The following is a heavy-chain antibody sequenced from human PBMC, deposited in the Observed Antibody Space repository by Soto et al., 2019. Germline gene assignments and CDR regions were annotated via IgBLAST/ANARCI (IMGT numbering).Heavy chain of an antibody. V-gene: IGHV3-23*01. D-gene: IGHD5-12*01. CDR2: IRARGGSL. CDR3: AKGSIAYSASVDN. Sequence: WGSLGLAWASSGLSFSSYGMSWVRQAPGKGLEWVSVIRARGGSLYFADSVKGRFTISRDNSKNVLSLEMTSLRAEDTATYLGAKGSIAYSASVDNWGQGTMVTGSS. CDR1: GLSFSSYG. J-gene: IGHJ4*02.